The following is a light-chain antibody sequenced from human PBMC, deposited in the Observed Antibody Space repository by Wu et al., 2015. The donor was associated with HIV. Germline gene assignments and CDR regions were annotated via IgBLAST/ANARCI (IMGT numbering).Light chain of an antibody. CDR1: QTVSKSN. Sequence: EIVLTQSPGTVSLSPGERATLSCRASQTVSKSNLAWYQQKPGQAPRLLIYDTSNRATGIPDRFSGSGSGTDFTLTISRLEPEDFAAYYCQYYGSSPYTFGQGTKLEIK. V-gene: IGKV3-20*01. CDR3: QYYGSSPYT. CDR2: DTS. J-gene: IGKJ2*01.